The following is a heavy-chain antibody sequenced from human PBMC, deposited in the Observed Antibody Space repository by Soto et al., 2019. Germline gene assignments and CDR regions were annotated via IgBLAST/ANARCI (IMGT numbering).Heavy chain of an antibody. CDR3: AIQQLGLKVFDY. V-gene: IGHV1-18*01. Sequence: ASVKVSCKASGYTFTSYGISWVRQAPGQGLEWMGWISAYNGNTNYAQKLQGRVTMTTDTSTSTAYMELRSLRSDDTAVYYCAIQQLGLKVFDYWGQGTLVTVSS. D-gene: IGHD6-13*01. CDR1: GYTFTSYG. CDR2: ISAYNGNT. J-gene: IGHJ4*02.